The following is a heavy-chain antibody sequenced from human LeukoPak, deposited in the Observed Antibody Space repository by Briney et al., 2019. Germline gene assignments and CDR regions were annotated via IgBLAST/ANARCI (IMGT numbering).Heavy chain of an antibody. CDR2: IYYSGST. Sequence: KPSETLSLTCTVSGGSISSYYWSWIRQPPGKGLEWIGYIYYSGSTNYNPSLKSRVTISVDTSKNQFSLKLSSVTAADTAVYYCARHRYSAYASSDYWGQGTLVTVSS. CDR3: ARHRYSAYASSDY. D-gene: IGHD5-12*01. CDR1: GGSISSYY. J-gene: IGHJ4*02. V-gene: IGHV4-59*01.